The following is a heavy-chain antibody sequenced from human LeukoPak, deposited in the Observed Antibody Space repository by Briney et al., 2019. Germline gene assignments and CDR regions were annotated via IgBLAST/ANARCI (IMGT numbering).Heavy chain of an antibody. CDR2: IYFSGST. CDR3: ARRGSGWYQFDY. D-gene: IGHD6-19*01. Sequence: PSETQSLTCTVSGDSIATTAFYWGWIRQPPGKGLEWVGTIYFSGSTYYNPSLKSRVTMSMDTAKNQFSLTLASATAADTAVYYCARRGSGWYQFDYWGQGTLVPVSS. CDR1: GDSIATTAFY. J-gene: IGHJ4*02. V-gene: IGHV4-39*01.